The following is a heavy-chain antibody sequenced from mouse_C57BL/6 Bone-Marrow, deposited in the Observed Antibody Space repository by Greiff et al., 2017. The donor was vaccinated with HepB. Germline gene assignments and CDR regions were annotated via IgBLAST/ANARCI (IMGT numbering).Heavy chain of an antibody. D-gene: IGHD2-1*01. CDR3: AREKAIYYGNGRDY. J-gene: IGHJ2*01. Sequence: VQLQQPGAELVKPGASVKMSCKASGYTFTSYWITWVKQRPGQGLEWIGDIYPGSGSTNYNEKFKSKATLTVDTSYSTAYMQLSSLTSEDSAVYYCAREKAIYYGNGRDYWGQGTTLTVSS. CDR1: GYTFTSYW. CDR2: IYPGSGST. V-gene: IGHV1-55*01.